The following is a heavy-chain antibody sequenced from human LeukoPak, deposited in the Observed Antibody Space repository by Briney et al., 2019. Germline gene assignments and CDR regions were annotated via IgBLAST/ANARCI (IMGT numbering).Heavy chain of an antibody. V-gene: IGHV3-7*03. D-gene: IGHD6-19*01. J-gene: IGHJ4*02. CDR3: ARVEAVADLYYFDY. CDR1: GFTFSSYW. Sequence: GGSLRLSCAASGFTFSSYWMSWVRQAPGKGLEWVANIKQDGSEKYYVDSVKGRFTISRDNAKNSLYLRMNSLRAEDTAVYYCARVEAVADLYYFDYWGQGTLVTVSS. CDR2: IKQDGSEK.